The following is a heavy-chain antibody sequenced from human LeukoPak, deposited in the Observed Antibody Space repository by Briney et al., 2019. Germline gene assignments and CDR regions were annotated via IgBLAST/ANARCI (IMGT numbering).Heavy chain of an antibody. J-gene: IGHJ5*02. CDR1: GFTFSSFW. Sequence: GGSLRLSCAASGFTFSSFWMSWVRQAPGKGLEWVAKIIQDGSEKYYVDSVKGRFTISRDNAKNSLYLQMNSLRAEDTAVYYCARGDYGSYSWFPSWGQGTLVTVSS. CDR3: ARGDYGSYSWFPS. D-gene: IGHD4-23*01. CDR2: IIQDGSEK. V-gene: IGHV3-7*04.